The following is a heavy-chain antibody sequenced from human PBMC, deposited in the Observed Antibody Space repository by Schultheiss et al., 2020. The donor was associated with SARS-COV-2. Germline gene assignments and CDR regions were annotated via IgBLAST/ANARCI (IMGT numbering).Heavy chain of an antibody. CDR2: IKSKTDGGTT. Sequence: GGSLRLSCAVSGYSITSGGYYWSWIRQAPGKGLEWVGRIKSKTDGGTTDYAAPVKGRFTISRDDSKNTLYLQMNSLKTEDTAVYYCTTGPYYMDVWGKGTTVTVSS. J-gene: IGHJ6*03. V-gene: IGHV3-15*01. CDR1: GYSITSGGYY. CDR3: TTGPYYMDV.